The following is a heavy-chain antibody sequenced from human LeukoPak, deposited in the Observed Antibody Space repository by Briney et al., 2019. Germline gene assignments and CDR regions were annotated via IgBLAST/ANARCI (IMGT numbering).Heavy chain of an antibody. CDR3: AKDMSSQCSSSWYFDY. V-gene: IGHV3-9*01. Sequence: GGSLRLSCAASGFTFDDYAMHWVRQAPGKGLGWDSGVSWNSGSIGYADSVKGRFTISRDNAKNSLYLQMNSLRAEDTALYYCAKDMSSQCSSSWYFDYWGQGTLVTVSS. D-gene: IGHD6-13*01. CDR2: VSWNSGSI. J-gene: IGHJ4*02. CDR1: GFTFDDYA.